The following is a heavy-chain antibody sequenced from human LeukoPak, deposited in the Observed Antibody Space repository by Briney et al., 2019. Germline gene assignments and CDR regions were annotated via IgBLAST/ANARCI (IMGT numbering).Heavy chain of an antibody. Sequence: PSETLSLTCSVSGGSISSGDYFWTWIRQPPGKGLEWIGHIYHSGSTYYNPSLKSRVTISVDTSKNQFSLKLSSVTAADTAVYYCARHATYSSGWSKSLYYFDYWGQGTLVTVSS. CDR1: GGSISSGDYF. J-gene: IGHJ4*02. CDR2: IYHSGST. CDR3: ARHATYSSGWSKSLYYFDY. V-gene: IGHV4-30-4*01. D-gene: IGHD6-19*01.